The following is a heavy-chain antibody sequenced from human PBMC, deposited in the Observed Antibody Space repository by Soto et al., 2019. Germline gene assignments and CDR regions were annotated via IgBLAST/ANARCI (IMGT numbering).Heavy chain of an antibody. CDR3: ARGNSGTSYTHFDY. D-gene: IGHD1-26*01. Sequence: SVKVSCKASGETFSRYTLNWVRQAPGQGLEWVGGIIPIFGTSNNAQKFQDRVTITADDSATTAYMELTSLTSDDTAVYYCARGNSGTSYTHFDYWGQGTLVTVSS. J-gene: IGHJ4*02. CDR1: GETFSRYT. V-gene: IGHV1-69*13. CDR2: IIPIFGTS.